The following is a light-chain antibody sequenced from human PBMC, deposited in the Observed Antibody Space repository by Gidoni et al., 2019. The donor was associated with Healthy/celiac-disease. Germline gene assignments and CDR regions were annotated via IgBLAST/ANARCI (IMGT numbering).Light chain of an antibody. CDR2: AAS. J-gene: IGKJ1*01. V-gene: IGKV1-39*01. CDR3: QQSYRTPWT. Sequence: DIQMTQSPSSLSASVGDRVTITCRASQSISSYLNWYQQKPGKAPKLLIYAASSLQSGVPSRFSGSGSGTDFTLTISRLQPEDFATYYCQQSYRTPWTFGQXTKVEIK. CDR1: QSISSY.